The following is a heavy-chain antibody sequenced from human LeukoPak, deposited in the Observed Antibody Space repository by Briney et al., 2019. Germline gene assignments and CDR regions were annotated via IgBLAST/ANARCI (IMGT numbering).Heavy chain of an antibody. V-gene: IGHV1-24*01. Sequence: ASVKVSCKVSEYTVTELSFHWVRQAPGEGLEWMGGFDAENDESIYAQKFQGRVTVTQDTSTDTAYMELSSLRSEDTAVYYCATEKAWNHGGFDYWGQGTPVIVSS. CDR2: FDAENDES. CDR3: ATEKAWNHGGFDY. J-gene: IGHJ4*02. D-gene: IGHD1-14*01. CDR1: EYTVTELS.